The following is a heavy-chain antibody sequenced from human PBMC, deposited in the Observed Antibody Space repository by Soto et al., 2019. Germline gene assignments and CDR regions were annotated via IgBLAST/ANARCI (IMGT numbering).Heavy chain of an antibody. CDR3: ARHVDIDPRGMEV. V-gene: IGHV4-59*08. CDR2: IHYGGST. CDR1: GGSVSGYY. D-gene: IGHD5-12*01. J-gene: IGHJ6*02. Sequence: QVQLQESTPGLVKPSETLSLTCTVSGGSVSGYYWSWIRQTPGKGLEWLGYIHYGGSTNYNPSLTXRXXLSVDTPKNQFSLRLSSVTAADTAVYYSARHVDIDPRGMEVWGQGTTVTVSS.